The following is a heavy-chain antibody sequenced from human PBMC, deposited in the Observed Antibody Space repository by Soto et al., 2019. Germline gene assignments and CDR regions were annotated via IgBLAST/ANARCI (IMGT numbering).Heavy chain of an antibody. D-gene: IGHD6-13*01. V-gene: IGHV4-31*03. CDR2: IYYSGST. Sequence: SETLSLTCTVSGGCISSGDYYWSWIRQVPEKGLEWIGYIYYSGSTYYNPSLRSRVAMSVDTSTNQFSLKLSSVTAADTAIYYCAREGRLAAAGRFDYWGQGTLVTVSS. J-gene: IGHJ4*02. CDR1: GGCISSGDYY. CDR3: AREGRLAAAGRFDY.